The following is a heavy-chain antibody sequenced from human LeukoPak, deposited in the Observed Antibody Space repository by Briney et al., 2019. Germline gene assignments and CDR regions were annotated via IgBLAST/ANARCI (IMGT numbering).Heavy chain of an antibody. Sequence: PGGSLRLSCAASGFTFSSYEMNWVRQAPGKGLEWVSYISSSGNTIYYADSVKGRFTISRDNAKNSLYLQMNSLRAEDTAVYYCANILGRWAGYGMDLWGQGTTVTVSS. CDR1: GFTFSSYE. CDR3: ANILGRWAGYGMDL. V-gene: IGHV3-48*03. D-gene: IGHD3-9*01. J-gene: IGHJ6*02. CDR2: ISSSGNTI.